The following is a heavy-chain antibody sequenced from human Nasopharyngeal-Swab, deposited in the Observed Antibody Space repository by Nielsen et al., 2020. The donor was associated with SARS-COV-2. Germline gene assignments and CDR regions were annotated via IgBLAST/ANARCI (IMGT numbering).Heavy chain of an antibody. CDR2: ISSSSSYI. CDR1: GFTFRSYS. J-gene: IGHJ4*02. CDR3: AREGPAYSSSWYTGRSFAY. Sequence: GGSLRLSCAASGFTFRSYSMNWVRQAPGKGLEWVSSISSSSSYIYYADSVKGRFTISRDNAKNSLYLQMNSLRAEDTAVYYCAREGPAYSSSWYTGRSFAYWGQGTPVTVSS. V-gene: IGHV3-21*01. D-gene: IGHD6-13*01.